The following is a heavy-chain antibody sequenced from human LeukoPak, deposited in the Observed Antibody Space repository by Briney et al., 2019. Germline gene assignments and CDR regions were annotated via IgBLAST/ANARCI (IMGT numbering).Heavy chain of an antibody. D-gene: IGHD3-3*01. CDR2: ITSGGGTT. J-gene: IGHJ4*02. CDR1: GFTFSSFE. V-gene: IGHV3-48*03. CDR3: ARDQGIFGVPG. Sequence: PGGSLGLSCAASGFTFSSFEMNWIRQAPGKGLEWVSYITSGGGTTYYADSVRGRFTISRDNAKNSLFLEMNSLRADDTAVYYCARDQGIFGVPGWGQGTLVTVSS.